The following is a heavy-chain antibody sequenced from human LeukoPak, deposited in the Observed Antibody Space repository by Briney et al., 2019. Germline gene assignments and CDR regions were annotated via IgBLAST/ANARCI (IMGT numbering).Heavy chain of an antibody. CDR2: ISGSGGST. V-gene: IGHV3-23*01. CDR1: GFTFSSYA. D-gene: IGHD6-19*01. Sequence: PGGSLRLSCAASGFTFSSYAMSWVRQAPGKGLEWVSAISGSGGSTYYADSVKGRFTISRDNSKNTLYLQMNSPRAEDTAVYYCAKYPYSSGWSDYFDYWGQGTLVTVSS. CDR3: AKYPYSSGWSDYFDY. J-gene: IGHJ4*02.